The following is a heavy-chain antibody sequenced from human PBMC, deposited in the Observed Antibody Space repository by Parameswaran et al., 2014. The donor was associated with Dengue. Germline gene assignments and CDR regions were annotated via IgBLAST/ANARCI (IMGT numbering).Heavy chain of an antibody. CDR2: ISGSGGST. Sequence: VRQAPGKGLEWVSAISGSGGSTYYADSVKGRFTISRDNSKNTLYLQMNSLRAEDTAVYYCAKSYGSGSFNWGQGTLVTVSS. V-gene: IGHV3-23*01. J-gene: IGHJ4*02. D-gene: IGHD3-10*01. CDR3: AKSYGSGSFN.